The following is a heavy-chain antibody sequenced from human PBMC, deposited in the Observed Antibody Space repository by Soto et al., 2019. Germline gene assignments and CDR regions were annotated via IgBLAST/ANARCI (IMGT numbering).Heavy chain of an antibody. CDR1: GGSISSGDYY. CDR3: ARVNWNDFYYFDY. D-gene: IGHD1-20*01. CDR2: IYYRGGT. Sequence: QVQLQESGPGLVKPSQTLSLTCTVSGGSISSGDYYWSWIRQHPGKGLGWIGYIYYRGGTFYNPSLKSRVTISADTSKNQFSLNLNSVTAADTAVYYCARVNWNDFYYFDYWGQGTLVTVSS. V-gene: IGHV4-31*03. J-gene: IGHJ4*02.